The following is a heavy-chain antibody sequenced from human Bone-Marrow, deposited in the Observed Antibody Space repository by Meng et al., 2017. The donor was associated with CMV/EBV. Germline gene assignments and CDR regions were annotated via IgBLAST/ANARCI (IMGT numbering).Heavy chain of an antibody. V-gene: IGHV1-69*06. CDR3: ATAPRVEWLGGFDY. CDR2: IIPIFGTA. D-gene: IGHD3-3*01. CDR1: GDSCTSYQ. Sequence: SVKVGCKASGDSCTSYQRHWVRQVHGQGLEWMGGIIPIFGTANYAQKFQGRVTMTEDTSTDTAYMELSSLRSEDTAVYYCATAPRVEWLGGFDYWGQGTLVTVSS. J-gene: IGHJ4*02.